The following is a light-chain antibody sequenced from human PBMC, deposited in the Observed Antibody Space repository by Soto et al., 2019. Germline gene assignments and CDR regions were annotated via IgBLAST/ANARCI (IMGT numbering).Light chain of an antibody. J-gene: IGLJ3*02. Sequence: QSVLTQPPSASGSLGQSVTIPCTGASSDVCRYNYVSWYQQHPGKAPKHVIYEVSKRPSGVHDRFSGSKSGNTASLYAAGGQAEDEADYYCNSYAGGNLVFGAGTELTVL. CDR3: NSYAGGNLV. CDR2: EVS. CDR1: SSDVCRYNY. V-gene: IGLV2-8*01.